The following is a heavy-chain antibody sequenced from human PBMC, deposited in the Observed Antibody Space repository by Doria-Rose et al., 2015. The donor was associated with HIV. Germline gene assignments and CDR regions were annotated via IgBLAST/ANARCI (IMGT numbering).Heavy chain of an antibody. D-gene: IGHD3-22*01. J-gene: IGHJ4*02. CDR3: ARAANYYDSSDYFLSY. CDR2: IIPMFGTP. Sequence: APGQGLEWMGWIIPMFGTPNYAQKFQGRVTITADESTTTAYMELSSLRYEDTAVYYCARAANYYDSSDYFLSYWGQGTLVTVSS. V-gene: IGHV1-69*01.